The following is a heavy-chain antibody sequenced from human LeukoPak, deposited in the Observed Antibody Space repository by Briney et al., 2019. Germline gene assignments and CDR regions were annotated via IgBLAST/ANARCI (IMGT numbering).Heavy chain of an antibody. Sequence: GASVKVSCKASGYTFTGYYMHWVRQAPGQGLEWMGWINPNSGGTNYARVTMTRDTSISTAYMELSRLRSDDTAVYYCARGHRWEMVYAILQSGYWGQGTLVTVSS. CDR2: INPNSGGT. CDR3: ARGHRWEMVYAILQSGY. J-gene: IGHJ4*02. CDR1: GYTFTGYY. V-gene: IGHV1-2*02. D-gene: IGHD2-8*01.